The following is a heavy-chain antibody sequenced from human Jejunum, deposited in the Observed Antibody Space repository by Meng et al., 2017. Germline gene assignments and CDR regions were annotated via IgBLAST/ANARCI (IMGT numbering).Heavy chain of an antibody. CDR3: TRYRDSIDY. CDR2: IKADGTEE. Sequence: GESLKISCATSGFTFSNYWMNWVRQAPGKGLEWVANIKADGTEEYYVDSVKGRFTISRDNAKNSLYLQMNSLRTEDTAVYYCTRYRDSIDYWGRGTLVTVSS. CDR1: GFTFSNYW. J-gene: IGHJ4*02. V-gene: IGHV3-7*01. D-gene: IGHD2-15*01.